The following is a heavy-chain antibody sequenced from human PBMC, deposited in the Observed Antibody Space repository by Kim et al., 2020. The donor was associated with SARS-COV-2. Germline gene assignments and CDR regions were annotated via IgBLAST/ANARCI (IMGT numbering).Heavy chain of an antibody. V-gene: IGHV3-23*01. CDR2: ITSSSDT. D-gene: IGHD2-21*02. J-gene: IGHJ4*02. CDR3: AKDLHTARAFDY. CDR1: GFTFSSYA. Sequence: GGSLRLSCAASGFTFSSYAMTWVRHAPGKGLEWVSAITSSSDTFYADSVKGRFTVSRDISKNTLYLHMNSLGADDTAVYFCAKDLHTARAFDYWGQGTLVTVSS.